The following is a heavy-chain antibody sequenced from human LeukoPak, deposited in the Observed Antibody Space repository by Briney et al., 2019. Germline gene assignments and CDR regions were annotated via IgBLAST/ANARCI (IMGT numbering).Heavy chain of an antibody. CDR1: GGSISSGDYY. Sequence: PSQTLSLTCTVSGGSISSGDYYWSWIRQPPGQGLEWIGYIYYSGSTYYNPSLKSRVTISVDTSKNQFSLKLSSVTAADTAVYYCARGGLVQVTMSDAFDIWGQGTTVTVSS. V-gene: IGHV4-30-4*01. J-gene: IGHJ3*02. D-gene: IGHD3-10*02. CDR3: ARGGLVQVTMSDAFDI. CDR2: IYYSGST.